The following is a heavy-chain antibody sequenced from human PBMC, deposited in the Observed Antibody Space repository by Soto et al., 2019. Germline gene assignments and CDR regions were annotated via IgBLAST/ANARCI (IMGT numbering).Heavy chain of an antibody. V-gene: IGHV4-34*01. J-gene: IGHJ4*02. CDR2: INHSGST. CDR1: GRAFSGYY. CDR3: ARGQGSRRARGGSCRYDY. Sequence: QVQLQQWRAGLLKPSETLSLTCAVYGRAFSGYYWIWIRQPPGKGLEWIGEINHSGSTNYNPSLKSRVTISVDTSKNQFSLKLSSVTAADTAVYYCARGQGSRRARGGSCRYDYWGQGTLVTVCS. D-gene: IGHD2-15*01.